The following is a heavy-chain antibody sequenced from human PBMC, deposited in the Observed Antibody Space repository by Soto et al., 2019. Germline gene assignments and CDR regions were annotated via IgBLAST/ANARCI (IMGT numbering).Heavy chain of an antibody. CDR3: XXDSRSHXQGWFDP. CDR2: ISGSGDYT. V-gene: IGHV3-23*01. CDR1: GFTFSSYA. J-gene: IGHJ5*02. D-gene: IGHD2-15*01. Sequence: EVQLLESGGGLVQPGESLRLSCAASGFTFSSYAMTWVRQAPGKGLEWVSSISGSGDYTYFADSVKGRFTISRDNSKXXXXXXXXXXXXXXXXXXXXXXDSRSHXQGWFDPWGQGTLVTVSS.